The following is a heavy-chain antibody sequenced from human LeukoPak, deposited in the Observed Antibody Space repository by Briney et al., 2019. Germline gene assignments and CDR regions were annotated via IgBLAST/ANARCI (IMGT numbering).Heavy chain of an antibody. J-gene: IGHJ3*02. V-gene: IGHV3-23*01. CDR1: GFTFNNYF. CDR3: AGPGRADAFDI. Sequence: GGSLRLSCAASGFTFNNYFMSWVRQGPGRGLDWVTTITATGDTTYYADSVKGRFTISRDNSKSTLYLQMNSLRAEDTAVYYCAGPGRADAFDIWGQGTMVTVSS. CDR2: ITATGDTT.